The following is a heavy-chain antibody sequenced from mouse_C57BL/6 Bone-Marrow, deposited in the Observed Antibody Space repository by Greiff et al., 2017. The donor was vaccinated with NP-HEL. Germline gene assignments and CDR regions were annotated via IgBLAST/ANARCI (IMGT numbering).Heavy chain of an antibody. V-gene: IGHV1-9*01. CDR1: GYTFTGYW. CDR3: ARDSYYFDY. CDR2: ILPGSGST. Sequence: VQLQQSGAELMKPGASVKLSCKATGYTFTGYWIEWVKQRPGHGLEWIGEILPGSGSTNYTEKFKGKATFTADTSSNTAYMQLSSLTTEDSAIYYCARDSYYFDYWGQGTTLTVSS. J-gene: IGHJ2*01.